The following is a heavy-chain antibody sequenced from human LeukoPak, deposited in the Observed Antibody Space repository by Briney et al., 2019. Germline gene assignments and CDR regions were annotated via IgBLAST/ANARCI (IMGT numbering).Heavy chain of an antibody. V-gene: IGHV6-1*01. CDR3: AGGVAGTFDP. J-gene: IGHJ5*02. D-gene: IGHD6-19*01. CDR2: TYYRSKWSN. CDR1: GDSVSINSAA. Sequence: SQTLSLTSALSGDSVSINSAAWNWIRQSPSRGLEWLGRTYYRSKWSNDYAVSVKSRITINPDTSKNQFSLQLNSVTPEDTAVYYCAGGVAGTFDPWGQGTLVTVSS.